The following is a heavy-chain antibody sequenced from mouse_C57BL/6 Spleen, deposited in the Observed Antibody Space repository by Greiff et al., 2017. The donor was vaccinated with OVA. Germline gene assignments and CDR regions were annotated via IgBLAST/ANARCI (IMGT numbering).Heavy chain of an antibody. Sequence: QVQLQQPGAELVKPGASVTLSCKASGYTFTSYWMQWVKQRPGQGLEWIGEIDPSDSYTNYNPQFKGKATLTVDTSSSTAYMQLSSLTSEDSAVYYCARGNTVVATDAYWGQGTLVTVSA. CDR2: IDPSDSYT. J-gene: IGHJ3*01. CDR3: ARGNTVVATDAY. CDR1: GYTFTSYW. V-gene: IGHV1-50*01. D-gene: IGHD1-1*01.